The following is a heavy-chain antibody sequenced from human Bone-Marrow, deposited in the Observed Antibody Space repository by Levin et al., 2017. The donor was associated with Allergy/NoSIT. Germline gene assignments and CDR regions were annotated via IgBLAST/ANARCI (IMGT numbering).Heavy chain of an antibody. Sequence: SGPTLVKPTETLTLTCSFSGFSLSDTGVAVGWIRQPPGKALEWLGLIYWDDDKKYSPSLSNRLTVSKGTSKDQVVLTMTNMDHVDTATYYCAYRHFECGGRDCYFWFDPWGQGALVTVS. CDR3: AYRHFECGGRDCYFWFDP. CDR2: IYWDDDK. J-gene: IGHJ5*02. V-gene: IGHV2-5*02. D-gene: IGHD2-21*01. CDR1: GFSLSDTGVA.